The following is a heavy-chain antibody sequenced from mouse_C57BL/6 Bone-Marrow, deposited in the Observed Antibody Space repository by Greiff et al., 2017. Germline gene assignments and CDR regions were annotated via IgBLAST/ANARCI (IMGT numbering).Heavy chain of an antibody. D-gene: IGHD2-3*01. CDR2: IYPGDGDT. J-gene: IGHJ3*01. CDR1: GYAFSSSW. CDR3: ARWDGYAY. V-gene: IGHV1-82*01. Sequence: VKLMESGPELVKPGASVKISCKASGYAFSSSWMNWVKQRPGQGLEWIGRIYPGDGDTNYNGKFKGKATLTADKSSSTAYMQLSSLTSEDSAVYFCARWDGYAYWGQGTLVTVSA.